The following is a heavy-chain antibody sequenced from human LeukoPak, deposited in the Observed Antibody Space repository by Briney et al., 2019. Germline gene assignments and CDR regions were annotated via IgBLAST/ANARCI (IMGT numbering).Heavy chain of an antibody. D-gene: IGHD2-2*01. V-gene: IGHV3-21*01. J-gene: IGHJ4*02. CDR1: GFTFSSYS. Sequence: GGSLRLSCAASGFTFSSYSMNWVRQAPGKGLEWVSSISSSSSYIYYADSVKGRFTISRDNAKNSLYLQMNSLRAEDTAVYYCARGSPAANIDYWGQGTLATVSS. CDR3: ARGSPAANIDY. CDR2: ISSSSSYI.